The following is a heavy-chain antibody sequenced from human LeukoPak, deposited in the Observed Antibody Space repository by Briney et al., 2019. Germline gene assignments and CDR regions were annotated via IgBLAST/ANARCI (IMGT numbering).Heavy chain of an antibody. Sequence: SQTLSLTCTVSGGSISSGGYYWSWIRQHPGKGLEWIGYIYYSGSTYYNPSLKSRVTISVDTSKNQFSLKLSSVTAADTAVYYCTRSYCSSTSCSPYYYYYMDVWGKGTTVTVSS. D-gene: IGHD2-2*01. CDR1: GGSISSGGYY. J-gene: IGHJ6*03. CDR2: IYYSGST. V-gene: IGHV4-31*03. CDR3: TRSYCSSTSCSPYYYYYMDV.